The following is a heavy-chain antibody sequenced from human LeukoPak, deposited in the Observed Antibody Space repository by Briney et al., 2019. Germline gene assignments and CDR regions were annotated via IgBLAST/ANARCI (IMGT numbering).Heavy chain of an antibody. D-gene: IGHD3-10*01. J-gene: IGHJ4*02. CDR2: ISYDKSHR. Sequence: GRSLRLSCAASGFTFSRYGMYWVRQAPGKGLEWVALISYDKSHRYYADSVKGRFTISRDNSKNTMYLQMNSLRAEDTAVYYCAKEVSSMVRGVLGVWGQGTLVTVSS. V-gene: IGHV3-30*18. CDR3: AKEVSSMVRGVLGV. CDR1: GFTFSRYG.